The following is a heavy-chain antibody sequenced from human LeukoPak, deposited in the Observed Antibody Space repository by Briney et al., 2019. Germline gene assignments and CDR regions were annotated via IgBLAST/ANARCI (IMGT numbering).Heavy chain of an antibody. V-gene: IGHV3-7*04. J-gene: IGHJ4*02. CDR3: ARGGVAAARCDY. Sequence: GGSLRLSCAASGFTFSAYWISWVRPAPGKGLEWVATIKPDGSEKRYADSVKGRFTISRDNAKNSLWLQMNSLQGEDTAVYYCARGGVAAARCDYWGQGTLVTVSS. CDR1: GFTFSAYW. D-gene: IGHD6-25*01. CDR2: IKPDGSEK.